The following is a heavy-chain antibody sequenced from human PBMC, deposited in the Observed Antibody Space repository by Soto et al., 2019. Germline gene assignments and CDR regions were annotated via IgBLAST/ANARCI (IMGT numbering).Heavy chain of an antibody. V-gene: IGHV1-18*01. CDR2: ISAYNGNT. D-gene: IGHD6-13*01. Sequence: QVQLVQSGAEVKKPGASVKVSCKASGYTFTSYGISWVRQAPGQGLEWMGWISAYNGNTNYAQKLQGRVTMTTDTSTSTAYMELRSLRSDDTAVYYCARVWVAAAGGLYHYYYGMDVWGQGTTVTVSS. J-gene: IGHJ6*02. CDR3: ARVWVAAAGGLYHYYYGMDV. CDR1: GYTFTSYG.